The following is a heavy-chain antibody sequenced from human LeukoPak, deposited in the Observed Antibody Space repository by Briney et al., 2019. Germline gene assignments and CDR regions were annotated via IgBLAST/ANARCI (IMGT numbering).Heavy chain of an antibody. D-gene: IGHD3-22*01. CDR1: GDSISSGDYY. Sequence: SETLSLTCTVSGDSISSGDYYWSWIRQPAGKGLEWIGRISSSGSTNYKPSLKSRVTISVDTSKNQFSLKLSSVTAADTAVYYCARQYYSDSSGSRDAFNIWGQGTMVTVSS. V-gene: IGHV4-61*02. J-gene: IGHJ3*02. CDR2: ISSSGST. CDR3: ARQYYSDSSGSRDAFNI.